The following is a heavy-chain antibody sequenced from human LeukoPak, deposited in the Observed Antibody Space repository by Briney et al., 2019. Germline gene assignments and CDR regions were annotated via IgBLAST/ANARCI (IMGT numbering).Heavy chain of an antibody. CDR2: INHSGST. Sequence: SETLSLTCAVYGGSFSGYYWSWIRQPPGKGLEWIGEINHSGSTNYNPSLKSRVTISVDTSKNQFSLKLSSVTAADTAVYYCARHNWSYSSSWYAISNAFDIWGQGTMVTVSS. V-gene: IGHV4-34*01. D-gene: IGHD6-13*01. J-gene: IGHJ3*02. CDR1: GGSFSGYY. CDR3: ARHNWSYSSSWYAISNAFDI.